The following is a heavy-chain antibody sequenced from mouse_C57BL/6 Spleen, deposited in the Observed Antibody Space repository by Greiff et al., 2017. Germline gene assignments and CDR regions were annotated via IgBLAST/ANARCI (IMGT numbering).Heavy chain of an antibody. D-gene: IGHD2-1*01. CDR2: ISGGGGNT. CDR1: GFTFSSYT. Sequence: EVKLVESGGGLVKPGGSLKLSCAASGFTFSSYTMSWVRQTPEKRLEWVATISGGGGNTYSPDSVKGLFRISRDNANTTLYLQMSSLRSEATDLYYCARHQGICYGPWFAYWGQGTLVTVSA. V-gene: IGHV5-9*01. CDR3: ARHQGICYGPWFAY. J-gene: IGHJ3*01.